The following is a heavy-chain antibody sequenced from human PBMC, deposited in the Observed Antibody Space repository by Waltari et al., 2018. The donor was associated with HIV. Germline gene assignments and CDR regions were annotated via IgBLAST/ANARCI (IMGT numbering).Heavy chain of an antibody. J-gene: IGHJ4*02. Sequence: QLQLQESGPGLVKPSETLSLTCTVSGGSISSSSYYWGWIRQPPGKGLEGIVCIYYSGGTYYKPTLKRRVTISREPSKNQFSPKLRSVTAADRAVYYCARHDVGFMGRGVSPLGYWGQGTLVTVSA. CDR3: ARHDVGFMGRGVSPLGY. V-gene: IGHV4-39*01. D-gene: IGHD3-10*01. CDR2: IYYSGGT. CDR1: GGSISSSSYY.